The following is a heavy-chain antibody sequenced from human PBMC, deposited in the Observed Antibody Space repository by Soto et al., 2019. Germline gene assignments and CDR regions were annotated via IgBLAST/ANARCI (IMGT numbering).Heavy chain of an antibody. CDR1: GGSISSGYYY. J-gene: IGHJ6*02. V-gene: IGHV4-30-4*01. CDR2: IYYSGNT. Sequence: QVQLQESGPGLVKPSQTLSLTCSVSGGSISSGYYYWSWIRQPPGKGLEWIGKIYYSGNTYFNPSLQSRFIISIDTSKIQFSLKVGSVTAADTAVYYCAISALYGMDVWGQGTTVTVSS. CDR3: AISALYGMDV.